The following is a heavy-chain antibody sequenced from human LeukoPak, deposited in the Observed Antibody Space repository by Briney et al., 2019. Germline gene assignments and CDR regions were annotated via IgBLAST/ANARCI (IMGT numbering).Heavy chain of an antibody. V-gene: IGHV4-39*07. D-gene: IGHD1-26*01. CDR3: AREEHSGSYYAAFDI. CDR2: IYYSGST. J-gene: IGHJ3*02. CDR1: GGSISSSSYY. Sequence: NPSETLSLTCTVSGGSISSSSYYWGWIRQPPGKGLEWIGSIYYSGSTYYNPSLKSRVTISVDTSKNQFSLKLSSVTAADTAVYYCAREEHSGSYYAAFDIWGQGTMVTVS.